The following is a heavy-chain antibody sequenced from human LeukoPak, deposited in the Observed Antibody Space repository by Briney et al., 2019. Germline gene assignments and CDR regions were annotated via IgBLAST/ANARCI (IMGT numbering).Heavy chain of an antibody. CDR2: INYSGNT. Sequence: SETLSLTCTVSGDSISSYYWSWIRQPPGRGLEWIAYINYSGNTNYNPSLKSRVTISVDTSKNHFSLKLNSVTAADTAVYYCARLNVLNNSVLHHFDRWGQGTLVTVSS. J-gene: IGHJ4*02. CDR3: ARLNVLNNSVLHHFDR. V-gene: IGHV4-59*08. CDR1: GDSISSYY. D-gene: IGHD1/OR15-1a*01.